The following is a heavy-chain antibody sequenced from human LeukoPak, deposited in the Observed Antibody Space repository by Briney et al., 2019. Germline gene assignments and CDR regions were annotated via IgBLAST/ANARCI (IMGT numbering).Heavy chain of an antibody. CDR1: GFTFSSYA. J-gene: IGHJ3*01. Sequence: GGSLRLSCAASGFTFSSYAMSWVRQAPGKGLEWVSTLRGSDGITYYADSVKGRFTISRDNSKNTLYLQMNSLRAEDTAVYYCAKRCVRGWSTDAFDFWGQGTMVTVSS. CDR2: LRGSDGIT. V-gene: IGHV3-23*01. D-gene: IGHD6-19*01. CDR3: AKRCVRGWSTDAFDF.